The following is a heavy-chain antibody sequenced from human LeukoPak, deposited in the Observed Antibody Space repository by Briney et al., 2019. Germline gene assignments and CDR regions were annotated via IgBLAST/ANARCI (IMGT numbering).Heavy chain of an antibody. CDR2: ISSSSSYI. CDR1: GFTFSSYS. D-gene: IGHD3-22*01. V-gene: IGHV3-21*01. J-gene: IGHJ5*02. CDR3: AKVGQMGYYYDSSGYYA. Sequence: GGSLRLSCAASGFTFSSYSMNWVRQAPGKGLEWVSSISSSSSYIYYADSVKGRFTISRDNSKNTLYLQMNSLRAEDTAVYYCAKVGQMGYYYDSSGYYAWGQGTLVTVSS.